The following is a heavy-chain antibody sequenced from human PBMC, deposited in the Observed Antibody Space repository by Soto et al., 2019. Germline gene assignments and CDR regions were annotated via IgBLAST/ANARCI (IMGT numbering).Heavy chain of an antibody. Sequence: GGSLRLSCAASGFTFSSYSMNWVRQAPGKGLEWVSSISSSSSYIYYADSVKGRFTISRDNAKNSLYLQMNSLRAEDTAVYYCARDRGYSGYGQDYDAFDIWGQGTMVTVSS. V-gene: IGHV3-21*01. CDR2: ISSSSSYI. J-gene: IGHJ3*02. CDR1: GFTFSSYS. CDR3: ARDRGYSGYGQDYDAFDI. D-gene: IGHD5-12*01.